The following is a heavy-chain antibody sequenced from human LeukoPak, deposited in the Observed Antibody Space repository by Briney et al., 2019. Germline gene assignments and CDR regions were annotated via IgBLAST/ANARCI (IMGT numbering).Heavy chain of an antibody. V-gene: IGHV3-74*01. CDR2: INGDGSST. D-gene: IGHD3-10*01. CDR3: ARESGSGSYYNRGFDY. J-gene: IGHJ4*02. Sequence: PGGSLRLSCSASGFTLSNYWMHWVRQAPGKGLMWVSRINGDGSSTNYADSVKGRFTISRDNSKNTLYLQMNSLRAEDTAVYYCARESGSGSYYNRGFDYWGQGTLVTVSS. CDR1: GFTLSNYW.